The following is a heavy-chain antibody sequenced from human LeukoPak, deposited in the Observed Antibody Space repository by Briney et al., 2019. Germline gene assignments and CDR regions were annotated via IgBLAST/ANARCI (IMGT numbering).Heavy chain of an antibody. V-gene: IGHV1-69*04. J-gene: IGHJ5*02. CDR2: IIPILGIA. CDR3: ARGEIVVGLSFDP. Sequence: SVKVFCKASGGTFSSYAISWVRQAPGQGLEWMGRIIPILGIANYAQKFQGRVTITADKSTSTAYMELSSLRSEDTAVYYCARGEIVVGLSFDPWGQGTLVTVSS. D-gene: IGHD2-15*01. CDR1: GGTFSSYA.